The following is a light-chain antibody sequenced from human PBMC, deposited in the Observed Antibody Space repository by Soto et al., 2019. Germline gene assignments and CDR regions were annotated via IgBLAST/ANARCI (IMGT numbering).Light chain of an antibody. CDR1: QSVSSY. V-gene: IGKV3-11*01. Sequence: EIVLTQSPATLSLSPGERATLSCRASQSVSSYLAWYQKKPGQAPRLLIYDASNRATDIPARCSGSWSGTDFTLTIRSLEPQDFAVYYCQQRGTFGQGTKV. CDR2: DAS. CDR3: QQRGT. J-gene: IGKJ1*01.